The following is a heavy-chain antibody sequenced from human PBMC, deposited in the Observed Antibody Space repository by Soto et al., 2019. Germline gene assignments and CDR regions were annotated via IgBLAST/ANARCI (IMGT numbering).Heavy chain of an antibody. CDR1: GFTFSSYA. CDR3: ARSFHYYDSSGVIDY. Sequence: QVQLVESGGGVVQPGRSLRLSCAASGFTFSSYAMHWVRQAPGKGLEWVAVISYDGSSKYYADSVKGRFTISRDNSKNTLYLQMNSLRAEDTAVYYCARSFHYYDSSGVIDYWGQGTLVTVSS. J-gene: IGHJ4*02. D-gene: IGHD3-22*01. V-gene: IGHV3-30-3*01. CDR2: ISYDGSSK.